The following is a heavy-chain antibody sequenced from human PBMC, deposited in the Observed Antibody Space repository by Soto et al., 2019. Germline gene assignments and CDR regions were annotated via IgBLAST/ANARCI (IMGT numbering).Heavy chain of an antibody. CDR2: ITSDTKTI. Sequence: EVQLVESGGDLVQRGGSLRLSCVASGFTFSVYSMNWLRQAPGKGLEWFSYITSDTKTIKYADSVKGRFTISRDNAKNSLYLQMNSLRDEDTAVYYCARSVEGHFDYWGQGTVVTVSS. D-gene: IGHD6-19*01. J-gene: IGHJ4*02. CDR3: ARSVEGHFDY. V-gene: IGHV3-48*02. CDR1: GFTFSVYS.